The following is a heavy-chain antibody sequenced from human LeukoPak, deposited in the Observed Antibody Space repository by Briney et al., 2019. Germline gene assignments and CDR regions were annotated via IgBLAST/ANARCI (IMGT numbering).Heavy chain of an antibody. Sequence: SVKVSCRASGGTFSSYAISWVRQAPGQGLEWMEGIIPIFGTANYAQKFQGRVTITADESTSTAYMELSSLRSEDTAVYYCARDYYGSGSYYKPFDYWGQGTLVTVSS. CDR3: ARDYYGSGSYYKPFDY. D-gene: IGHD3-10*01. V-gene: IGHV1-69*01. CDR1: GGTFSSYA. J-gene: IGHJ4*02. CDR2: IIPIFGTA.